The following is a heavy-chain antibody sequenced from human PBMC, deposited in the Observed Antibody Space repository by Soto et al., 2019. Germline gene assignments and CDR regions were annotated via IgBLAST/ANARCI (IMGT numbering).Heavy chain of an antibody. D-gene: IGHD3-10*01. CDR3: ARGDGSGSYYNVPYDAFDI. V-gene: IGHV1-46*01. J-gene: IGHJ3*02. CDR2: INPSGGST. Sequence: KVSCKASGYTFTSYYMHWVRQAPGQGLEWMGIINPSGGSTSYAQKFQGRVTMTRDTSTSTVYMELSSLRSEDTAVYYCARGDGSGSYYNVPYDAFDIWGQGTMVTVSS. CDR1: GYTFTSYY.